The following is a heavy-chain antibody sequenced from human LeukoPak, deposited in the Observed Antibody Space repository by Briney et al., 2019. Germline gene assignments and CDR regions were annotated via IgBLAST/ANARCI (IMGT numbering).Heavy chain of an antibody. J-gene: IGHJ4*02. CDR3: ARDSSSGWYETY. CDR1: GDPFTGYY. D-gene: IGHD6-19*01. Sequence: SLRSSPAAYGDPFTGYYIQLERPAPGQGVEWMGWINPNSGGTNYAQKFQGRVTMTRDTSISTAYMELSRLRSDDTAVYYCARDSSSGWYETYWGQGTLVTVSS. CDR2: INPNSGGT. V-gene: IGHV1-2*02.